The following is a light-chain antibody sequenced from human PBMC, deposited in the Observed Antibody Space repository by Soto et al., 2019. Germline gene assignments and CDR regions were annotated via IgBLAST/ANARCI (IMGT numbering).Light chain of an antibody. CDR3: KQYDSFPIS. J-gene: IGKJ5*01. V-gene: IGKV1-33*01. Sequence: DIQLTQSPSSLSASVGDTVTITCQATHDISNFLNWYQQRPGKAHRLLIYDAYNLQTGVQSRFSGSGSGTDFTFSIRNLQPEDLATYYCKQYDSFPISFGQGTRLEI. CDR1: HDISNF. CDR2: DAY.